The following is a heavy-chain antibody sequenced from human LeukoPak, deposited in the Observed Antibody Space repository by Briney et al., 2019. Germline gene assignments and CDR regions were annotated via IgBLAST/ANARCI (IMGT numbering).Heavy chain of an antibody. CDR3: ARDLSQFCSGTYDY. D-gene: IGHD3-10*02. V-gene: IGHV3-7*04. J-gene: IGHJ4*02. CDR1: GFTFSDYC. Sequence: GGSLRLSCTASGFTFSDYCMTWVRQAPWKGLESVANINQDGSEKSSVDSVKGRFTISRDNAQKSLYLQMNSLRAEDAAVYYCARDLSQFCSGTYDYWGQGTLVTVSS. CDR2: INQDGSEK.